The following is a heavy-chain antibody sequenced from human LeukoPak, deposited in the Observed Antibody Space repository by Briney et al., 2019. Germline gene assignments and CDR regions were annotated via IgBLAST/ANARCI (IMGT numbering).Heavy chain of an antibody. Sequence: ASVKVSCKASGYTFTSYYVHWVRQAPGQGLEWMGIINPSGGSTSYAQKFQGRVTMTRDMSTSTVYMELSSLRSEDTAVYYCARSGSGYYYGVWGQGTLDTVSS. V-gene: IGHV1-46*01. CDR2: INPSGGST. CDR3: ARSGSGYYYGV. D-gene: IGHD3-22*01. CDR1: GYTFTSYY. J-gene: IGHJ4*02.